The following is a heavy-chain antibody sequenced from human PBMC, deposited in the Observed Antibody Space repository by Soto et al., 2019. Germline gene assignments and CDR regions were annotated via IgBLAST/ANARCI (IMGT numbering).Heavy chain of an antibody. CDR1: GFTFTSSA. CDR2: IVVGSGNT. D-gene: IGHD6-19*01. Sequence: VKVSCKASGFTFTSSAVQWVRQARGQRLEWIGWIVVGSGNTNYAQKFQERVTITRDMSTSTAYMELSSLRSEDMAVFYCAAPITQWRYFYYGMDVWGQGTTVTVSS. J-gene: IGHJ6*02. CDR3: AAPITQWRYFYYGMDV. V-gene: IGHV1-58*01.